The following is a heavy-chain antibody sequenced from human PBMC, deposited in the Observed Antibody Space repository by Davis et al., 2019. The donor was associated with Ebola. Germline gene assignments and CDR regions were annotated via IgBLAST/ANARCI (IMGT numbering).Heavy chain of an antibody. CDR2: IYYSGST. CDR1: GGSISSYY. D-gene: IGHD6-19*01. CDR3: ASLLSGYSSGSLNWFDP. J-gene: IGHJ5*02. Sequence: MPSETLSLTCTVSGGSISSYYWSWIRQPPGKGLEWIGYIYYSGSTNCNPSLKSRVTISVDTSKNQFSLKLSSVTAADTAVYYCASLLSGYSSGSLNWFDPWGQGTLVTVSS. V-gene: IGHV4-59*08.